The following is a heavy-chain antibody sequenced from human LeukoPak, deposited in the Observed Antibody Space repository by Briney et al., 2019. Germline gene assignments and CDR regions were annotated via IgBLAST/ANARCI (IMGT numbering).Heavy chain of an antibody. D-gene: IGHD5-24*01. J-gene: IGHJ4*02. CDR2: ISHSSSNI. Sequence: GGSLRLSCAASGFTFDRYNLNWVRQAPGRGLEWVSYISHSSSNIYYADSVKGRFTISRDNAKSSLYLQMNSLRAEDTAVYYCARREGGGYFDYWGQGALVTVSS. CDR1: GFTFDRYN. CDR3: ARREGGGYFDY. V-gene: IGHV3-48*01.